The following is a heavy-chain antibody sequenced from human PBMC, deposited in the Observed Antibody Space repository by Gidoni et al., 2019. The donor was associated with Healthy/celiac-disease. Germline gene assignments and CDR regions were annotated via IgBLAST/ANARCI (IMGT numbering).Heavy chain of an antibody. D-gene: IGHD6-13*01. CDR2: IKQDGREK. CDR3: AREYSPDGFDY. V-gene: IGHV3-7*01. CDR1: GFTFSSYW. J-gene: IGHJ4*02. Sequence: EVQLVESGGGLVQPGGSLRLSCAASGFTFSSYWMSWVRQAPGKGLVWVANIKQDGREKYYVDSGKGRFTISRDNAKNSLYLQMNSLRAEDTAVYYCAREYSPDGFDYWGQGTLVTVSS.